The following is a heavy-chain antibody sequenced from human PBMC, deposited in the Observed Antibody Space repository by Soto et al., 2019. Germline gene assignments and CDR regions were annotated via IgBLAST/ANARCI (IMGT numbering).Heavy chain of an antibody. Sequence: QVQLVQSGAEVKKPGSSVKVSCKASGGTFSSYAISWVRQAPGQGLEWMGGIIPIFGTANYAQKFQGRVTITADESTSTAYMELSSLRSEDTAVYYCARDLSPLRGILTGYYDYYYYGMDVWGQGTTVTVSS. D-gene: IGHD3-9*01. V-gene: IGHV1-69*01. CDR1: GGTFSSYA. CDR3: ARDLSPLRGILTGYYDYYYYGMDV. CDR2: IIPIFGTA. J-gene: IGHJ6*02.